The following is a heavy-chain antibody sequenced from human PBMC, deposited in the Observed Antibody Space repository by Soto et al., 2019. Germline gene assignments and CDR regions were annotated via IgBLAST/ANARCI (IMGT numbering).Heavy chain of an antibody. J-gene: IGHJ4*02. CDR2: IYYSGST. V-gene: IGHV4-31*03. CDR1: GGSISSGGYY. Sequence: QVQLQESGPGLVKPSQTQSVTCTVSGGSISSGGYYWSWIRQHPGKGLEWIGYIYYSGSTYYNPFHKSRLTISVDTSKNLYSLKLSSVTAADTAVYYCARGNQNFLEWNQIDFWGQGTLVTVSS. CDR3: ARGNQNFLEWNQIDF. D-gene: IGHD3-3*01.